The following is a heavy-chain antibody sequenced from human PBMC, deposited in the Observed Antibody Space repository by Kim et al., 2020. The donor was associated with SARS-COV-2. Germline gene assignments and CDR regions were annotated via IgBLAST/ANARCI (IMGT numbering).Heavy chain of an antibody. V-gene: IGHV1-18*01. CDR3: ARQAVAGSFDY. Sequence: THYAPKSQGKVTLTTAQSTSTAYMELRSLRSDDTAVYYCARQAVAGSFDYWGQGTLVTVSS. CDR2: T. D-gene: IGHD6-19*01. J-gene: IGHJ4*02.